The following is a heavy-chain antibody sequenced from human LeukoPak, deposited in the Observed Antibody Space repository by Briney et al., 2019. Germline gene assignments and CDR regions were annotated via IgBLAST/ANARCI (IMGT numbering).Heavy chain of an antibody. D-gene: IGHD4-11*01. CDR3: ARSRTVTTAIDY. V-gene: IGHV1-69*04. CDR2: IIPILGIA. J-gene: IGHJ4*02. CDR1: GGTFSSYA. Sequence: ASVKVSCKACGGTFSSYAISWVRQAPGQGLEWMGRIIPILGIANYAQKFQGRVTITADKSTSTAYMELSSLRSEDTAVYYCARSRTVTTAIDYWGQGTLVTASS.